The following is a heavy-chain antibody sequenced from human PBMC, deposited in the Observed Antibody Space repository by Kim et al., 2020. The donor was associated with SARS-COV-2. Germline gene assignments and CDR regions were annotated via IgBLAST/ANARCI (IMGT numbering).Heavy chain of an antibody. CDR3: AKVRGSGYYDNDY. J-gene: IGHJ4*02. CDR2: IIGAGNTA. Sequence: GGSLRLSCTATGFTFNSYAMAWVRRAPGRGLEWVAAIIGAGNTAYYADSVRGRFTVSRDNSKSTVYLQMSRLRAEDTAIYHCAKVRGSGYYDNDYWGRGT. D-gene: IGHD3-16*01. CDR1: GFTFNSYA. V-gene: IGHV3-23*01.